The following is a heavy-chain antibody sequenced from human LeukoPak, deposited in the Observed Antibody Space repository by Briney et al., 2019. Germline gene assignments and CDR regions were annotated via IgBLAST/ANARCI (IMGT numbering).Heavy chain of an antibody. V-gene: IGHV4-31*03. CDR2: IYYSGST. Sequence: PSQTLSLTCTVSGGSIGSGAYYWSWIRQHPGKGLEWIGYIYYSGSTYYNPSLKSRVTISVDTSKNQFSLKLSSVTAADTAVYYCARAPLGLDGMDVWGKGTTVTVSS. D-gene: IGHD3-3*02. J-gene: IGHJ6*04. CDR1: GGSIGSGAYY. CDR3: ARAPLGLDGMDV.